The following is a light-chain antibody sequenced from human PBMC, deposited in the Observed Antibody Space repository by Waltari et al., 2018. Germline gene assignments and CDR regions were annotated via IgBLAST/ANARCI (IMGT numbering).Light chain of an antibody. Sequence: QSALTQPASVSGSPGQSITISCTGTSSDVGSSTLSSWFQRHPGKAPELLIYEGTKRPSGVSNRFSGSKSGNTASLTISGLQAEDEADYYCCSYASGSTIIFGGGTKLTVL. J-gene: IGLJ2*01. CDR2: EGT. V-gene: IGLV2-23*01. CDR1: SSDVGSSTL. CDR3: CSYASGSTII.